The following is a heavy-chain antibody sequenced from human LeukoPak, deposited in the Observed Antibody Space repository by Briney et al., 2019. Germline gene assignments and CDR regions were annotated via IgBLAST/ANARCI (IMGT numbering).Heavy chain of an antibody. V-gene: IGHV4-39*01. CDR1: RGSITSTSHY. Sequence: SETLSLTCTVSRGSITSTSHYWGWIRQPPGKGLEWIGSIYYSGSIHYNPSLKSRVTLSVDTSKSQFSLKLSSVTAADTAVYYCARLLYDRSGYYYFDYWGQGTLVTVSS. CDR2: IYYSGSI. D-gene: IGHD3-22*01. CDR3: ARLLYDRSGYYYFDY. J-gene: IGHJ4*02.